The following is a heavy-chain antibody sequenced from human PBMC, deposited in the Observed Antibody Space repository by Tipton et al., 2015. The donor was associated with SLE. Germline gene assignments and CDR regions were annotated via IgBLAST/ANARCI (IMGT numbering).Heavy chain of an antibody. Sequence: SLRLSCAASGFTFSKHGMHWVRQAPGKGLEWVGLIRYDGSNKFYSDSVKGRFTISRDNSRNTLYLQMNSLRPDDTAVYYCATSTVTTNPDYYYGMDVWGQGTTVTVSS. CDR3: ATSTVTTNPDYYYGMDV. J-gene: IGHJ6*02. D-gene: IGHD4-17*01. V-gene: IGHV3-30*02. CDR2: IRYDGSNK. CDR1: GFTFSKHG.